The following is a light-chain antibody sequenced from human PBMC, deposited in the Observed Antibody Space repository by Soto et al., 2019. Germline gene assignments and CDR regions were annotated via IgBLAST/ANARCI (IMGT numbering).Light chain of an antibody. Sequence: ERATLSCRASQSVSSSYLAWYQQKPGQAPRLLIYGASSRATGIPDRFSGSGSGTDFTLTISRLELEDFAVYYCQQYGSSLSITFCPGTRMDIK. CDR1: QSVSSSY. CDR2: GAS. V-gene: IGKV3-20*01. J-gene: IGKJ5*01. CDR3: QQYGSSLSIT.